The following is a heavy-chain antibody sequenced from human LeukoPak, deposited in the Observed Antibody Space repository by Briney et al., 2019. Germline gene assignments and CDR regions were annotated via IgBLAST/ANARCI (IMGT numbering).Heavy chain of an antibody. Sequence: ASVKASCKTSGYTFTGYYIQWVRQAPGQGLEWMGWISAYNGNTNYAQKVQGRVTMTADTSTSTAYMELRSLRSDDTAVYYCARGLQENLAWLTAFSAFDIWGQGTMVTVSS. CDR2: ISAYNGNT. J-gene: IGHJ3*02. V-gene: IGHV1-18*04. CDR3: ARGLQENLAWLTAFSAFDI. D-gene: IGHD6-19*01. CDR1: GYTFTGYY.